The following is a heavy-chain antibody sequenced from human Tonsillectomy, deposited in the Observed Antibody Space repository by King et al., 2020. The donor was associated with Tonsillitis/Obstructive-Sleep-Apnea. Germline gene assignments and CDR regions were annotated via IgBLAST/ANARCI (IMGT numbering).Heavy chain of an antibody. J-gene: IGHJ5*02. Sequence: VQLVASGGAVVQPGRSLRVSCAASGFTFSTYAMHWVRQAPGKVLEWVAVISYDGSNKYYADSVKGLFTISRDNSKNTLYLRMNSLRAEDTAVYYCARPTEDHYYDIRDYYPNCVDPWGQGTLVTVSS. V-gene: IGHV3-30*04. D-gene: IGHD3-22*01. CDR2: ISYDGSNK. CDR3: ARPTEDHYYDIRDYYPNCVDP. CDR1: GFTFSTYA.